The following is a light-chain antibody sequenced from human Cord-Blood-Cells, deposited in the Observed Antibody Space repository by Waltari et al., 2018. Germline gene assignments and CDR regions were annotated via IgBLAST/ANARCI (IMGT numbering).Light chain of an antibody. J-gene: IGKJ2*01. CDR3: QQLNSYPYT. CDR2: AAS. Sequence: DIQLTQSPYFLSASLGDRVTITCRASQGISSYLAWYQQKPGQAPKLLIYAASTLQSGVPARFSGSGSGTEFTLTISSLQPEDFATYYCQQLNSYPYTFGQGTKLEIK. CDR1: QGISSY. V-gene: IGKV1-9*01.